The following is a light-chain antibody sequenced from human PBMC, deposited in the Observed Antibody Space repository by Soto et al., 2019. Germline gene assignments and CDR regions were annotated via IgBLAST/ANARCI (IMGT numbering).Light chain of an antibody. CDR3: GSYTSSSSFV. Sequence: QSALTQPASVSGSPGQSITISCTGTSSDVGGYKYVSWYQHLPDKAPKLMIYEVSNRPSGVSNRFSGSKSGNTASLTISGLQAEDEADYYCGSYTSSSSFVFGTGTKVTVL. CDR2: EVS. J-gene: IGLJ1*01. CDR1: SSDVGGYKY. V-gene: IGLV2-14*01.